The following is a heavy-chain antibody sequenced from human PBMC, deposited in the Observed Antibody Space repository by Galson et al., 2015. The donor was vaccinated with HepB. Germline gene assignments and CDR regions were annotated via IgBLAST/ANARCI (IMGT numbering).Heavy chain of an antibody. CDR3: ATSNPGVQIGNY. Sequence: SLRLSCAASGFTFSSYGMHWVRQAPGKGLEWVAVIWYDGSNKYYADSVKGRFTISRDKSKNTLYLQMNSLRAEDTAVYYCATSNPGVQIGNYWGQGTLVTVSS. CDR2: IWYDGSNK. J-gene: IGHJ4*02. CDR1: GFTFSSYG. V-gene: IGHV3-33*01. D-gene: IGHD1-14*01.